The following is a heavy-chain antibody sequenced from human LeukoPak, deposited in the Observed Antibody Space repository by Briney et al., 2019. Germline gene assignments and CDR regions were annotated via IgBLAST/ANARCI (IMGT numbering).Heavy chain of an antibody. Sequence: SETLSLTCTVSGGSISSYYWSWIRQPPGKGLEWIGYIYYSGSTNYNPSHKSRVTISVDTSKNQFSLKLSSVTAADTAVYCCARDRRASSSGWFHDAFDIWGQGTMVTVSS. CDR2: IYYSGST. J-gene: IGHJ3*02. V-gene: IGHV4-59*01. D-gene: IGHD6-19*01. CDR3: ARDRRASSSGWFHDAFDI. CDR1: GGSISSYY.